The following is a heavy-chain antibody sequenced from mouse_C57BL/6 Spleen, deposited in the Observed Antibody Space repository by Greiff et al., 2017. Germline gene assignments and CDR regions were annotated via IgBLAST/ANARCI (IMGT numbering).Heavy chain of an antibody. CDR3: ARSPTSYAMDY. J-gene: IGHJ4*01. D-gene: IGHD2-10*01. CDR1: GYTFTSYW. CDR2: IYPSDSET. V-gene: IGHV1-61*01. Sequence: QVQLQQSGAELVRPGSSVKLSCKASGYTFTSYWMDWVKQRPGQGLEWIGNIYPSDSETHYNQKFKDKATLTVDKSSSTAYMQRSSLTSEDSAVYYCARSPTSYAMDYWGQGTSVTVSS.